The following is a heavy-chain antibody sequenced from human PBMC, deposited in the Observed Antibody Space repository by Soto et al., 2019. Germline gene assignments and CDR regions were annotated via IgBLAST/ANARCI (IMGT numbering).Heavy chain of an antibody. D-gene: IGHD3-10*01. CDR3: ANETPLLWLGATEDSMDV. J-gene: IGHJ6*02. CDR1: GFTFSNYG. CDR2: ISYVGSHK. Sequence: QVPLVESGGGVVQPGRSLRLSCAASGFTFSNYGMHWVRQAPGKGLEWVAVISYVGSHKYYADFVKGRFTISRDNSKNTLYLQMNSLRAEDTAVYYCANETPLLWLGATEDSMDVWGQGTTVTVSS. V-gene: IGHV3-30*18.